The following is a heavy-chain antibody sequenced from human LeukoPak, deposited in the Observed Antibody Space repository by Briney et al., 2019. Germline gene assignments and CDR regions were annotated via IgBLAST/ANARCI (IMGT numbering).Heavy chain of an antibody. CDR1: EFTLSDHY. Sequence: GGSLRLSCAASEFTLSDHYMSWIRQAPGKGLEWVSYISSSGGSRYYADSVKGRFTISRDNSKSTIFLQMNSLKTEDTAVYYCARPHSDYGGIDYWGQGTLVTVSS. CDR3: ARPHSDYGGIDY. J-gene: IGHJ4*02. D-gene: IGHD4-17*01. CDR2: ISSSGGSR. V-gene: IGHV3-11*04.